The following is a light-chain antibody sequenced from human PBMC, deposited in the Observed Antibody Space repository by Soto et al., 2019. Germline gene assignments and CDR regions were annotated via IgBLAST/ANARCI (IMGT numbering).Light chain of an antibody. CDR3: QHSYSTPRP. V-gene: IGKV1-39*01. Sequence: DIQMTQSPSSLSASVGDRVTITCRASQSRSSYLTWYQQKPGKAPTLLIYAASSLQSGVPSRVSGSGPGTDCTLTLSSLQPEDFATYYCQHSYSTPRPFGQGTKVEIK. J-gene: IGKJ1*01. CDR2: AAS. CDR1: QSRSSY.